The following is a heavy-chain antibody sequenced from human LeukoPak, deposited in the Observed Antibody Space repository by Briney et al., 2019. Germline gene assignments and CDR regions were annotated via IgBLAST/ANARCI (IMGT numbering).Heavy chain of an antibody. V-gene: IGHV3-30*03. Sequence: PGRSLRLSCAASGFTFSDYGMHWVRQAPGKGLEWVAVISYDGSNKYYADSVKGRFTISRDDAKNTLYLQMNSLRAEDTAVYYCVRGGESTWSWGQGTLVTVSS. CDR3: VRGGESTWS. J-gene: IGHJ5*02. D-gene: IGHD2-15*01. CDR2: ISYDGSNK. CDR1: GFTFSDYG.